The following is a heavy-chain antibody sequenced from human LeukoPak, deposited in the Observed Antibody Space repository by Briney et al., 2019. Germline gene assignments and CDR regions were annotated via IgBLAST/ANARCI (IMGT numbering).Heavy chain of an antibody. CDR2: INHSGST. CDR1: GGSFSGYY. V-gene: IGHV4-34*01. Sequence: SETLSLTCAVYGGSFSGYYWSWIRQPPGKGLEWIGEINHSGSTNYNPSLKSRVTISVDTSKNQFSLKLSSVTAADTAVYHCARGSYDFWSGYYPNWFDPWGQGTLVTVSS. J-gene: IGHJ5*02. CDR3: ARGSYDFWSGYYPNWFDP. D-gene: IGHD3-3*01.